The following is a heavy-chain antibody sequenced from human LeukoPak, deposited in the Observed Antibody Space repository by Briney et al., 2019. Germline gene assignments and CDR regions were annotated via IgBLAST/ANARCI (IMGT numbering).Heavy chain of an antibody. CDR2: IQSNGNEK. Sequence: SGGSLRLSCAVSGFTFSDYAMHWVRQAPGKGLEWVTSIQSNGNEKYSSDSLKGRFTISRDNSKNTLYLQMNTVRPEDTGFFFCAWGVTRWPQGPYHFDYWGQGILITVSS. CDR1: GFTFSDYA. V-gene: IGHV3-30*02. J-gene: IGHJ4*02. CDR3: AWGVTRWPQGPYHFDY. D-gene: IGHD2-2*02.